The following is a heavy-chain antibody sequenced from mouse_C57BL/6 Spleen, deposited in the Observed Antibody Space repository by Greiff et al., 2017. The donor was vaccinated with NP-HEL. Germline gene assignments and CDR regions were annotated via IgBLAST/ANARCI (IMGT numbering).Heavy chain of an antibody. D-gene: IGHD4-1*01. V-gene: IGHV14-4*01. CDR3: TTPITGTFAY. J-gene: IGHJ3*01. CDR1: GFNIKDDY. Sequence: VQLQQSGAELVRPGASVKLSCTASGFNIKDDYMHWVKQRPEQGLEWIGWIDPENGDTEYASKFQGKATITADTSSNTAYLQLSSLTSEDTAVYYCTTPITGTFAYWGQGTLVTVSA. CDR2: IDPENGDT.